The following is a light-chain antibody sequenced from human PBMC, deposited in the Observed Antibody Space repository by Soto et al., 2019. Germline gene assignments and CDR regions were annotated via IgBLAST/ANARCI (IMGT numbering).Light chain of an antibody. CDR2: GAS. V-gene: IGKV3-20*01. J-gene: IGKJ1*01. CDR1: QSVTTY. CDR3: QQYGSLSWT. Sequence: EIVLTQSPDTLSLSPGERATLSCRASQSVTTYLAWYQQKPGQAPRLLIYGASNRATGIPDRFSGSGSGTDFTLTISRLEPEDFAVYYCQQYGSLSWTFGQGTKVDIK.